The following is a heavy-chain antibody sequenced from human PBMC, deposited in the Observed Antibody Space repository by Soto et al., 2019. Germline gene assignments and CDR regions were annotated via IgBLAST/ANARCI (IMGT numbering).Heavy chain of an antibody. Sequence: SVKVSCKASGFSFTSSALQWVRQARGQRLEWIGWIVVGSGNTNYAQKFQERVTITRDMSTSTAYMELSSLRSEDTAVYYCAEVPGVVPAAPFDYWGQGTLVTVSS. CDR3: AEVPGVVPAAPFDY. V-gene: IGHV1-58*01. CDR1: GFSFTSSA. D-gene: IGHD2-2*01. J-gene: IGHJ4*02. CDR2: IVVGSGNT.